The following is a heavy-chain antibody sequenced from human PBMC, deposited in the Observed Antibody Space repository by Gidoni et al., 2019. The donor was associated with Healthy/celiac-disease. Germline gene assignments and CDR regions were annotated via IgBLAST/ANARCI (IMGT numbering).Heavy chain of an antibody. CDR1: GFTFSSYS. CDR2: ISSSSSYI. D-gene: IGHD6-13*01. CDR3: ARDQGSSWYFYYFDY. J-gene: IGHJ4*02. V-gene: IGHV3-21*01. Sequence: EVQLVESGGGLVKPGGSLRLSCAASGFTFSSYSMNWVRQAPGKGLEWVSSISSSSSYIYYADSVKGRFTISRDNAKNSLYLQMNSLRAEDTAVYYCARDQGSSWYFYYFDYWGQGTLVTVSS.